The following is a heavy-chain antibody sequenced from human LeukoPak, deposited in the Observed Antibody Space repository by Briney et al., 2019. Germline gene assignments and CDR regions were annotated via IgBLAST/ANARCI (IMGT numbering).Heavy chain of an antibody. CDR3: ARDAYYYDSSGYSED. D-gene: IGHD3-22*01. CDR1: GFTFSSYS. J-gene: IGHJ4*02. V-gene: IGHV3-21*01. CDR2: ISSSSSYI. Sequence: GGSLRLSCAASGFTFSSYSMNWVRQAPGKGLEWVSSISSSSSYIYYADSVKGRFTISRDNTKNSLYLQMNSLRAEDTAVYYCARDAYYYDSSGYSEDWGQGTLVTVSS.